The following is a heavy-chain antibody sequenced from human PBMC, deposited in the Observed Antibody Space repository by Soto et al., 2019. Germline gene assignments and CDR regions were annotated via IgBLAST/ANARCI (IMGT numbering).Heavy chain of an antibody. Sequence: QVQLVQSEAEVKKPGSSVKVSCKASGGTFSSYTISWVRQAPGHGLEWMGRIIPILGIANYAQKFQGRVTITADKSTSTAYMELSSLRSEDTAVYYCARDYYDSSGYYYGGWGQGTLVTVSS. D-gene: IGHD3-22*01. V-gene: IGHV1-69*08. J-gene: IGHJ4*02. CDR1: GGTFSSYT. CDR2: IIPILGIA. CDR3: ARDYYDSSGYYYGG.